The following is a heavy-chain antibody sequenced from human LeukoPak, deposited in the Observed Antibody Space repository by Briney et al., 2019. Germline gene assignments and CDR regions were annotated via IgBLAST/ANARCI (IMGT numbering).Heavy chain of an antibody. CDR2: IYSGGST. V-gene: IGHV3-66*01. Sequence: PGGSLRLSCAASGFTVSSNYMSWLRQAPGKGLAWVGVIYSGGSTYYADYVKGRFTISRDNSKNTLYLQMNSLRAEDTAVYYCARGGPYYDSSGHPGMDVWGQGTTVTVSS. D-gene: IGHD3-22*01. J-gene: IGHJ6*02. CDR3: ARGGPYYDSSGHPGMDV. CDR1: GFTVSSNY.